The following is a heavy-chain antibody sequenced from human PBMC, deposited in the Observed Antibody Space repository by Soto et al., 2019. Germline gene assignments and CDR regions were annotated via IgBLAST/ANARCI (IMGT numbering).Heavy chain of an antibody. CDR3: VRNSWNAPPAFDF. D-gene: IGHD1-1*01. Sequence: SRTLSLTCVMSGNNVSTNSAGWNWIRQSPSRGLEWLGRTYYRSKWNTDYAASVKGRITVNPDTSKNQFSLQLNSVTPEDAGVYYCVRNSWNAPPAFDFWGQGIQVTVSS. J-gene: IGHJ4*02. V-gene: IGHV6-1*01. CDR2: TYYRSKWNT. CDR1: GNNVSTNSAG.